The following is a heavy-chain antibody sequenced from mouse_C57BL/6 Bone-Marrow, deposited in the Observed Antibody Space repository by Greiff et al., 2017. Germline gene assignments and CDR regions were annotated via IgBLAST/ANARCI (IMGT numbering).Heavy chain of an antibody. CDR1: GFNIKDDY. CDR3: PLRNFDY. D-gene: IGHD1-1*01. CDR2: IDPENGDT. V-gene: IGHV14-4*01. J-gene: IGHJ2*01. Sequence: VQLKQSGAELVRPGASVKLSCTASGFNIKDDYMHWVKQRPEQGLEWIGWIDPENGDTEYASKFQGKATITADTSSNTAYLQLSSLTSEDTAVYYCPLRNFDYWGQGTTLTVSS.